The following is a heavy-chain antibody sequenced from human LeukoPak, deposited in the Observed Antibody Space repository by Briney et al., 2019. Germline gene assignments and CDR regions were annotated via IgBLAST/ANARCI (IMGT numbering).Heavy chain of an antibody. Sequence: SETLSLTCTVSDDSMSSFSWSWIRQPPGKGPEWIAYIYSTGATSYNPSLRSRVSISLDTSKSHFSLKLRSVTVADTAVYFCARLKMGAYFDLWGRGTLVTVSS. D-gene: IGHD3-16*01. V-gene: IGHV4-59*08. CDR3: ARLKMGAYFDL. J-gene: IGHJ2*01. CDR1: DDSMSSFS. CDR2: IYSTGAT.